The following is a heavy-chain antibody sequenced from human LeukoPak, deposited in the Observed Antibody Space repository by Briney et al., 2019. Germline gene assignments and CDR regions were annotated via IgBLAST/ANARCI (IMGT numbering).Heavy chain of an antibody. V-gene: IGHV3-11*04. CDR2: ISSSGSTI. CDR3: AREYYDSIWELDYFDY. J-gene: IGHJ4*02. CDR1: GFTFDDYG. D-gene: IGHD3-22*01. Sequence: PGGSLRLSCAASGFTFDDYGMSWVRQAPGKGLEWVSYISSSGSTIYYADSVKGRFTISRDNAKNSLYLQMNSLRAEDTAVYYCAREYYDSIWELDYFDYWGQGTLATVSS.